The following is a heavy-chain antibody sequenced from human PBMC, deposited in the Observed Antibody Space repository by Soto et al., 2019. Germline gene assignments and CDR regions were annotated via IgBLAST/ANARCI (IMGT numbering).Heavy chain of an antibody. CDR3: ARWWSGSRQGFDP. J-gene: IGHJ5*02. V-gene: IGHV4-31*03. D-gene: IGHD3-3*01. Sequence: QVQLQESGPGLVKPSQTLSLTCTVSGGSISSGDYSWSWIRQHPGKGLEWIGYINYSGSTYYNPAINRRRXIAVDTSKNQFSLKLSSVTAADTAVYYCARWWSGSRQGFDPWGQGTLVTVSS. CDR1: GGSISSGDYS. CDR2: INYSGST.